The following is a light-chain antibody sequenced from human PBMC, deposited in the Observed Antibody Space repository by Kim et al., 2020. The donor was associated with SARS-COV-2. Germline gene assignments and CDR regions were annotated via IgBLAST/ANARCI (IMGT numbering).Light chain of an antibody. CDR3: TSYTSISTF. J-gene: IGLJ1*01. CDR2: DVS. Sequence: PGLSISLCCTGTCSDVGGFNYVSCYQRPPGKATTIMIYDVSNRTSVVSNRFCGYKSGIAASLTISGLQAEDAADYYCTSYTSISTFFGTGTKVTVL. CDR1: CSDVGGFNY. V-gene: IGLV2-14*03.